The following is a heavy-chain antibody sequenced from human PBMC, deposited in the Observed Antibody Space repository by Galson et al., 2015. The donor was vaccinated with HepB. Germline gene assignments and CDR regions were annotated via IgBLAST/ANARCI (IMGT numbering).Heavy chain of an antibody. CDR2: INPNSGGSGDT. V-gene: IGHV1-2*02. Sequence: SVKVSCKAAGYTLTGYYMHWVRQAPGQGLEWMGWINPNSGGSGDTNYAQKFQGRVTMTRDTSISTAYMELSSLRSDDTAVYYCARLRHSSGYSVGVGYGMDVWGQGTTVTVSS. J-gene: IGHJ6*02. D-gene: IGHD3-22*01. CDR3: ARLRHSSGYSVGVGYGMDV. CDR1: GYTLTGYY.